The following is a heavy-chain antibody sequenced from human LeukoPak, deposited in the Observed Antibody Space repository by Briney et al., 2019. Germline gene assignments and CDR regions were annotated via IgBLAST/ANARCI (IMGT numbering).Heavy chain of an antibody. V-gene: IGHV3-23*01. CDR1: GFTFSSYA. CDR2: ISGSGGST. J-gene: IGHJ4*02. Sequence: GGSLRLSCAASGFTFSSYAMSWVRQAPGKGLGWVSAISGSGGSTYYADSVKGRFTISRDNSKNTLYLQMNSLRAEDTAVYYCAKAPPRFFVAAARDYFDYWGQGTLVTVSS. CDR3: AKAPPRFFVAAARDYFDY. D-gene: IGHD6-13*01.